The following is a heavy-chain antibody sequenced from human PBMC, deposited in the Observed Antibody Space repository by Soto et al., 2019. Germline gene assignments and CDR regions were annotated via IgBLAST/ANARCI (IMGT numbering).Heavy chain of an antibody. CDR2: IVVGSGNT. CDR3: ARDRGRFSYYGSGRIYHGMDV. CDR1: GFTFTSSA. V-gene: IGHV1-58*02. J-gene: IGHJ6*02. D-gene: IGHD3-10*01. Sequence: GASVKVSCKASGFTFTSSAMQWVRQARGQRLEWIGWIVVGSGNTSYAQKFQGRVTMTRDTSTSTVYMELSSLRSEDTAVYYCARDRGRFSYYGSGRIYHGMDVWGQGTTVTVSS.